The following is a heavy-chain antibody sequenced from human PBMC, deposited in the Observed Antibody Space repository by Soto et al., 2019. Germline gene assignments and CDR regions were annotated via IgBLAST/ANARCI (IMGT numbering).Heavy chain of an antibody. CDR2: ISYDGSNK. V-gene: IGHV3-30*18. D-gene: IGHD6-13*01. CDR3: AKDRYSSSSGGMDV. J-gene: IGHJ6*02. Sequence: GGSLRLSCAASGFTFSSYWMSWVRQAPGKGLEWVAVISYDGSNKYYADSVKGRFTISRDNSKNTLYLQMNSLRAEDTAVYYCAKDRYSSSSGGMDVWGQGTTVTVSS. CDR1: GFTFSSYW.